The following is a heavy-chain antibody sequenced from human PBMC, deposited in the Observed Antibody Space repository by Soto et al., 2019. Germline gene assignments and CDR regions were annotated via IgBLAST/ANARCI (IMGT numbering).Heavy chain of an antibody. CDR3: ARGATYGSGSHIDF. D-gene: IGHD3-10*01. CDR2: IYSGGST. V-gene: IGHV3-66*01. CDR1: GFTVSSNY. J-gene: IGHJ4*02. Sequence: EVQLVESGGGLVQPGGSLRLSCAASGFTVSSNYMTWVRQAPVKGLEWVSVIYSGGSTYYADSVKGRFTISRDNSKNTVYLEMNRLRGEDTAVYYCARGATYGSGSHIDFWGLGTLVTVSS.